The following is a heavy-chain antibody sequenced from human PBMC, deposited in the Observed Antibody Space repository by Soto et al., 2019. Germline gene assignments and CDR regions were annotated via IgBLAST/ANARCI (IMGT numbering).Heavy chain of an antibody. CDR3: ARDFRGTIDY. D-gene: IGHD2-2*01. V-gene: IGHV3-74*01. CDR1: GFTFSGYW. CDR2: INSDGSST. Sequence: PGGSLRLSCAASGFTFSGYWMHWVRQAPGKGLVWVSRINSDGSSTTYADSVKGRFTISRDSAKNTLYLQMNSLRAEDTALFYCARDFRGTIDYWGQGTLVTVSS. J-gene: IGHJ4*02.